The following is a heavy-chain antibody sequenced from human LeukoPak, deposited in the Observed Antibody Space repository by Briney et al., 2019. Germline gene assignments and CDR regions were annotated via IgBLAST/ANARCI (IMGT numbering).Heavy chain of an antibody. CDR2: IIPIFGTA. CDR3: ATYYDSSGYYSYYYYGMDV. D-gene: IGHD3-22*01. V-gene: IGHV1-69*01. Sequence: ASVKVSCEASGGTFSSYAISWVRQAPGQGLEWMGGIIPIFGTANYAQEFQGRVTITADESTSTAYMELSSLRSEDTAVYYCATYYDSSGYYSYYYYGMDVWGQGTTVTVSS. J-gene: IGHJ6*02. CDR1: GGTFSSYA.